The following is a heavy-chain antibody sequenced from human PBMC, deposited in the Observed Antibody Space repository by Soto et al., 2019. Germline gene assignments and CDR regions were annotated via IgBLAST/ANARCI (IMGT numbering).Heavy chain of an antibody. J-gene: IGHJ4*02. V-gene: IGHV4-59*01. Sequence: SETLSLTCTVSGGSISSYYWSWIRQPPGKGLEWIGYIYYSGSTNYNPSLKSRVTISVDTSKNQFSLKLSSVTAADTAVYYCARDGGTISRAFDYWGQGTLVTAPQ. CDR3: ARDGGTISRAFDY. CDR1: GGSISSYY. D-gene: IGHD3-9*01. CDR2: IYYSGST.